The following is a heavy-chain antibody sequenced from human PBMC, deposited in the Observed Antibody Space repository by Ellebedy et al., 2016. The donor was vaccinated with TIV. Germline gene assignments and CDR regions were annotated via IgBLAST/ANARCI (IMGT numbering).Heavy chain of an antibody. J-gene: IGHJ3*02. V-gene: IGHV1-69*13. CDR1: GYIFTGYY. D-gene: IGHD2-21*01. CDR2: IHPTFGPT. CDR3: ARNSDVVLIPSAYASSFDI. Sequence: ASVKVSCKASGYIFTGYYIHWVRQAPGQGLEWMGGIHPTFGPTTYAQRFQGRVMITADESTSTAHMELSSLRPEDTAVYYCARNSDVVLIPSAYASSFDIWGQGTMVTVSS.